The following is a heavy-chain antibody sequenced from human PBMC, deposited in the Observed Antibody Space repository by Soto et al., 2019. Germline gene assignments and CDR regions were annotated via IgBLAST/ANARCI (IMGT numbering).Heavy chain of an antibody. CDR1: GFTFGTYS. CDR3: ARDAPYTNSWFPSYCMDV. CDR2: IDSSVTTI. Sequence: EVQLVESGGDLVQQGGSLTLSCAASGFTFGTYSMTWVRQAPGKGLEWVAYIDSSVTTIYYADSVKGRFTISRDNAKNSLYLQMNSLRAEDTAVYYWARDAPYTNSWFPSYCMDVWGRGTTVTVSS. D-gene: IGHD6-13*01. V-gene: IGHV3-48*01. J-gene: IGHJ6*03.